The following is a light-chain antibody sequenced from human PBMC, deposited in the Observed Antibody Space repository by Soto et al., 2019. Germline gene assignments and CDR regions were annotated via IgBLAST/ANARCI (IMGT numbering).Light chain of an antibody. V-gene: IGKV3-20*01. Sequence: EIVLTQSPGTLSLSPGDRATLSCWASQSISSAHLAWYQQKPVQPPRLLNYGVSSRATGSPDRLSGSRSGTDFTLTISRLEPEDFAMYYCEEYGSSPYTFGQGTNLEI. CDR3: EEYGSSPYT. CDR1: QSISSAH. J-gene: IGKJ2*01. CDR2: GVS.